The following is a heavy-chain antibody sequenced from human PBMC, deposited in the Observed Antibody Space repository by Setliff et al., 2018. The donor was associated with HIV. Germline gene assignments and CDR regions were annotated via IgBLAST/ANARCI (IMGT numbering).Heavy chain of an antibody. V-gene: IGHV4-59*11. CDR2: IYSTGST. Sequence: SETLSLTCTVSGASISSHYWSWIRQSPGRELEWIGYIYSTGSTNYNPSLQSRVPISMDASKNKFSLKVTSVTSADTAVYYCAKGAGFYGDYTFDYWGQGHLVTV. CDR3: AKGAGFYGDYTFDY. J-gene: IGHJ4*02. D-gene: IGHD4-17*01. CDR1: GASISSHY.